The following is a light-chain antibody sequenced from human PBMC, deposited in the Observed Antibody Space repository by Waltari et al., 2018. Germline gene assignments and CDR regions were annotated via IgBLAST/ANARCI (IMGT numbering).Light chain of an antibody. CDR3: QQYKNWPEMYT. CDR1: QSVSSN. J-gene: IGKJ2*01. CDR2: GSS. V-gene: IGKV3-15*01. Sequence: EIVMTQSPTTMSVSPAERATLSCRASQSVSSNLALSQQKPGKAPRLLSYGSSTSATGSPARFSGSGSGTEFALTITSLQSEDVAVYTCQQYKNWPEMYTFGHGTKLEIK.